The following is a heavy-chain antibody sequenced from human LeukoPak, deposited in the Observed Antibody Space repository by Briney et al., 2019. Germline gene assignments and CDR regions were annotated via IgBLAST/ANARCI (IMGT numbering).Heavy chain of an antibody. D-gene: IGHD6-19*01. Sequence: ASVKLSCTASGYTFTSYYMHWVRQASGQGLEWMVIINPSGGSTSYAQKFQGRDTMTRDTSTSTVYMELSSLRSEDTAVYYCARGGSSGWYWDAFDIWGQGTMVTVSS. CDR2: INPSGGST. J-gene: IGHJ3*02. V-gene: IGHV1-46*01. CDR1: GYTFTSYY. CDR3: ARGGSSGWYWDAFDI.